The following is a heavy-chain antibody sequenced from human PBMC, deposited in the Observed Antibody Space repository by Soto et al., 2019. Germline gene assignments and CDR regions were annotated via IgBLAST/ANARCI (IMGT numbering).Heavy chain of an antibody. J-gene: IGHJ6*02. D-gene: IGHD6-13*01. Sequence: EASVKVSCKASGGTFSSYAISWVRQAPGQGLEWMGGIIPIFGTANYAQKFQGRVTITADESTSTAYMELSSLRSEDTAVYYCARASSSWFLYYYYGMDVWGQGTTVTVSS. V-gene: IGHV1-69*13. CDR3: ARASSSWFLYYYYGMDV. CDR1: GGTFSSYA. CDR2: IIPIFGTA.